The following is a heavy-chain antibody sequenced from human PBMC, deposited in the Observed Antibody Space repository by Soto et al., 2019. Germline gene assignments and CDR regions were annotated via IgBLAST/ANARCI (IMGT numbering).Heavy chain of an antibody. J-gene: IGHJ4*02. CDR2: TYPGDSDT. CDR1: GYSFTVYY. V-gene: IGHV5-51*01. CDR3: ARTLTSGWYFDF. Sequence: GEAQKISCKRSGYSFTVYYIGWARQLPRKGLEWMGITYPGDSDTRYSPSFQGQVTISAVQSIRTAYLQWSSLKASDTAMYYCARTLTSGWYFDFWGQGILVTVSS. D-gene: IGHD6-19*01.